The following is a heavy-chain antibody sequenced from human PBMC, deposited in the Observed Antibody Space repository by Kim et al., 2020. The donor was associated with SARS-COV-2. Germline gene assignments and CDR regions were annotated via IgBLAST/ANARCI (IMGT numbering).Heavy chain of an antibody. Sequence: ASVKVSCKASGYTFTSYYMHWVRQAPGQGLEWMGLINPSGGSTSYAQKFQGRVTMTRDTSTSTVYMELSSLRSEDTAVYYCAREWGRGGRDCSSTSCYYYGMDVWGQGTTVTVSS. CDR3: AREWGRGGRDCSSTSCYYYGMDV. CDR1: GYTFTSYY. J-gene: IGHJ6*02. D-gene: IGHD2-2*01. CDR2: INPSGGST. V-gene: IGHV1-46*01.